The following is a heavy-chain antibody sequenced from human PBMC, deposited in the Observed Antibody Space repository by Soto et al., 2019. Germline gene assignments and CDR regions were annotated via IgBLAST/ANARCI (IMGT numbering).Heavy chain of an antibody. D-gene: IGHD5-12*01. Sequence: SETLSLTCAVSGGSISSGGYSWSWIRQPPGKGLEWIGYIYHSGSTYYNPSLKSRVTISVDRSKNQFSLKVSSVTAADTAVYYCASYRGYSNEGDPGGFGYWGQGTLVTVSS. V-gene: IGHV4-30-2*01. CDR2: IYHSGST. CDR1: GGSISSGGYS. CDR3: ASYRGYSNEGDPGGFGY. J-gene: IGHJ4*02.